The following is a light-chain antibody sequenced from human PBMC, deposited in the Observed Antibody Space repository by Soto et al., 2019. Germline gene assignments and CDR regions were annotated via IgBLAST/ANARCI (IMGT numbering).Light chain of an antibody. CDR2: AAS. CDR3: QQYCSNPPA. V-gene: IGKV1-8*01. Sequence: AIRMTQSPSSFSASTGDRVTITCRASQGISSSLAWYQQKPGQAPKLLIYAASTLQSGVPSRFSVSGSGTDLAPAISCCQSTDVANYYCQQYCSNPPAFGEGTKVEIK. CDR1: QGISSS. J-gene: IGKJ4*01.